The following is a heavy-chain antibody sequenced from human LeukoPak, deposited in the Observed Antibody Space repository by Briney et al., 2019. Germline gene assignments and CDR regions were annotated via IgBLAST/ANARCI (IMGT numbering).Heavy chain of an antibody. V-gene: IGHV3-66*02. CDR3: AKDLSRFSSTSHAFDY. D-gene: IGHD2-2*01. J-gene: IGHJ4*02. CDR1: GFTASNTY. CDR2: IFSGGNI. Sequence: PGGSLRLSCALSGFTASNTYMYWVRQAPGKGLEWVSTIFSGGNIFYADSVKGRFTISRDNSKNTLYLQMNSLRAEDTAVYYRAKDLSRFSSTSHAFDYWGQGTLVTVSS.